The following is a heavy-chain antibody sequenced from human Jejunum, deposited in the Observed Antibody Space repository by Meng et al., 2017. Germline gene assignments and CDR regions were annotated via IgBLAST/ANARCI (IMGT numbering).Heavy chain of an antibody. CDR2: IYTTT. CDR3: VRGASGYGNFDS. V-gene: IGHV3-74*01. Sequence: GESLKISCAASGFTLSSYWMHWVRQAPGQGLVWVSRIYTTTTYADSVKGRFTISRDTDKNTLFLQMNSLRAEDTAVYYCVRGASGYGNFDSWGQGTLVTVSS. D-gene: IGHD5-12*01. J-gene: IGHJ4*02. CDR1: GFTLSSYW.